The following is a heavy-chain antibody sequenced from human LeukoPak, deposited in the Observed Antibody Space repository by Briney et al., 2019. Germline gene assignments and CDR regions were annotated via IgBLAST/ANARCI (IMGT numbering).Heavy chain of an antibody. CDR3: ARTTIVGATTLGY. CDR1: GGTFSSYA. J-gene: IGHJ4*02. CDR2: IIPILGIA. Sequence: ASVKVSCKASGGTFSSYAISWVRQAPGRGLEWMGRIIPILGIANYAQKFQGRVTITADKSTSTAYMELSSLRSEDTAVYYCARTTIVGATTLGYWGQGTLVTVSS. D-gene: IGHD1-26*01. V-gene: IGHV1-69*04.